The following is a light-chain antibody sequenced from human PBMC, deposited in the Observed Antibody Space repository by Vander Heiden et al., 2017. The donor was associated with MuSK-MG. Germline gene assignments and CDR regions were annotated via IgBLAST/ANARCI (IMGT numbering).Light chain of an antibody. Sequence: DIQMTQSPSSLSASVGDRVNITCQASQDIGNFLNWYQHKPGKAPELLISEASTLQSGVPSRFSGSGVGTDFTLTINGLQPEDFATYYCLQYDFMPPFTFGPGT. CDR1: QDIGNF. J-gene: IGKJ3*01. CDR2: EAS. CDR3: LQYDFMPPFT. V-gene: IGKV1-33*01.